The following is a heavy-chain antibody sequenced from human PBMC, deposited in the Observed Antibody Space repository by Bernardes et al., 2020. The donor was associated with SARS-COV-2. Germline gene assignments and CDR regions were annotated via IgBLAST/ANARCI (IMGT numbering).Heavy chain of an antibody. Sequence: GGSLRLSCAASGFTFSSYGMHWVRQAPGKGLEWVAVISYDGSNKYYADSVKGRFTISRDNSKNTLYLQMNSLRAEDTAVYYCAKDFEGGYPPIYYGMDVWGQGTTVTVSS. J-gene: IGHJ6*02. CDR2: ISYDGSNK. CDR3: AKDFEGGYPPIYYGMDV. CDR1: GFTFSSYG. D-gene: IGHD3-22*01. V-gene: IGHV3-30*18.